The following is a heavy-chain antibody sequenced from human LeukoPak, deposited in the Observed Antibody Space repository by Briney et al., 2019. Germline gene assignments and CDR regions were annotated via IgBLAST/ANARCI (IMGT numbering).Heavy chain of an antibody. J-gene: IGHJ2*01. CDR1: GGSISSYY. Sequence: SETLSLTCTVSGGSISSYYWSWIRQPPGKGLEWIGYIYYSGSTNYNPSLKSRVTISVDTSKNQFSLKLSSVTAADTAVYYCAGGAGYFAGLWYFDLWGRGPLVTVSS. V-gene: IGHV4-59*08. D-gene: IGHD3-9*01. CDR2: IYYSGST. CDR3: AGGAGYFAGLWYFDL.